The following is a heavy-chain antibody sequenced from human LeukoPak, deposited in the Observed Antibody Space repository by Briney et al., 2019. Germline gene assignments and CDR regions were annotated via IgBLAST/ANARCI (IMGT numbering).Heavy chain of an antibody. V-gene: IGHV1-69*13. D-gene: IGHD3-3*01. J-gene: IGHJ5*02. CDR3: ARDPGDYDFWSAEPLNWFDP. CDR1: GGTFSSYA. Sequence: SVKVSCKASGGTFSSYAISWVLQAPGQGLEWMGGIIPIFGTANYAQKFQGRVTITADESTSTAYMELSSLRSEDTAVYYCARDPGDYDFWSAEPLNWFDPWGQGTLVTVSS. CDR2: IIPIFGTA.